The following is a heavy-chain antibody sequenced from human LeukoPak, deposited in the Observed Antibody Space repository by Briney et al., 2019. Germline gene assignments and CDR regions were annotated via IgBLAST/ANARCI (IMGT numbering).Heavy chain of an antibody. CDR1: GGSISSSSYY. D-gene: IGHD3-22*01. Sequence: SETLSLTCTVSGGSISSSSYYWGWIRQPPGKGLEWIGSIYYSGSTYYNPSLKSRVTISVDTSKNQFSLKLSSVTAADTAVYYCARGPLLSYYYDSSGVEGGYYWGQGTLVTVSS. CDR2: IYYSGST. V-gene: IGHV4-39*07. J-gene: IGHJ4*02. CDR3: ARGPLLSYYYDSSGVEGGYY.